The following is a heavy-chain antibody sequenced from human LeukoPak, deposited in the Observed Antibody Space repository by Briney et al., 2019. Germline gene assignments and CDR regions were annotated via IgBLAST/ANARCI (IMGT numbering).Heavy chain of an antibody. CDR2: IIPIFGTA. Sequence: SVKVSCEASGGTFSSYAISWVRQAPGQGLAWMGGIIPIFGTANYAQKFQGRVTITTDESTSTAYMELSSLRSEDTAVYYCASTRGITGTTDFDYWGQGTLVTVSS. CDR1: GGTFSSYA. J-gene: IGHJ4*02. D-gene: IGHD1-7*01. CDR3: ASTRGITGTTDFDY. V-gene: IGHV1-69*05.